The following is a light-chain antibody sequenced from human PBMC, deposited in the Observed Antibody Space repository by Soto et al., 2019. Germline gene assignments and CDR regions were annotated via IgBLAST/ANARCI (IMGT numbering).Light chain of an antibody. J-gene: IGKJ1*01. V-gene: IGKV3-15*01. CDR1: ESVTSS. CDR2: AAS. Sequence: EIVMTQSPATLSVSPGERATLSCRASESVTSSLAWYQQKPGQPPRLLIYAASTRATDVPARFSGGGSGTEFTLPISSLQSEDFAVYYCQQYNIWPLWTFGQGTKVEIK. CDR3: QQYNIWPLWT.